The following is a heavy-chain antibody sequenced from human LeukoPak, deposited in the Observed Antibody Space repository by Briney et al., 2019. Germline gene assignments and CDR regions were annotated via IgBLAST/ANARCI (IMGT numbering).Heavy chain of an antibody. D-gene: IGHD1-26*01. CDR1: GFTFSSHG. CDR2: IRGDGVTT. V-gene: IGHV3-23*01. CDR3: AREKIGKGRKLGATTHYYYYYYMDV. J-gene: IGHJ6*03. Sequence: GGTLRLSCAASGFTFSSHGMNWVRPAPGKGREWVSGIRGDGVTTYYADSVKGRFTISRDNYKNTLYLQMNSRRAEDTAVYYCAREKIGKGRKLGATTHYYYYYYMDVWGKGTTVTISS.